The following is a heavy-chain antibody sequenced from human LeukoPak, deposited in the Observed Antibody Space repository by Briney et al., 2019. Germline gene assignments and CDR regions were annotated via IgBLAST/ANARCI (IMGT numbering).Heavy chain of an antibody. CDR1: GFTFSSYG. V-gene: IGHV3-33*01. D-gene: IGHD4-17*01. CDR2: IWYDGSNK. CDR3: ARDSTVHPAPGNWFDP. Sequence: GGSLRLSCAASGFTFSSYGMHWVRQAPGKGLEWVAVIWYDGSNKYYADSVKGRFTISRDNSKNTLYLQMNSLRAEDTAVYYCARDSTVHPAPGNWFDPWGQGTLVTVSS. J-gene: IGHJ5*02.